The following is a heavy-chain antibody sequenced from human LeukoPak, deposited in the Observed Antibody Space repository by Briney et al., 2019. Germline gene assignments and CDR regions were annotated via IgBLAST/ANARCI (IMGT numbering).Heavy chain of an antibody. D-gene: IGHD3-22*01. CDR3: ARGITMIVDFDY. V-gene: IGHV4-39*07. Sequence: SETLSLTCTVSGGSISSSSYYWGWIRQPPGKGLEWIGSIYYSGSTYYNPSLKSRVTISVDTSKNQFSLKLSSVTAADTAVYYCARGITMIVDFDYWGQGTLVTVSS. CDR1: GGSISSSSYY. CDR2: IYYSGST. J-gene: IGHJ4*02.